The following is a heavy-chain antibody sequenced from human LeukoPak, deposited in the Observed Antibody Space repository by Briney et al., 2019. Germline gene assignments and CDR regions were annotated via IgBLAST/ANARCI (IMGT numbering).Heavy chain of an antibody. CDR2: IRYDGSNK. V-gene: IGHV3-30*02. D-gene: IGHD6-19*01. Sequence: GGSLRLSCAASGFTFSSYGMHWVRQAPGKGLEWVAFIRYDGSNKYYADSVKGRFTISRDNSKNTLYLQMNSLRAEDTAVYYCAKDLASGWYSRYFQHWGQGTLVTVSS. CDR3: AKDLASGWYSRYFQH. CDR1: GFTFSSYG. J-gene: IGHJ1*01.